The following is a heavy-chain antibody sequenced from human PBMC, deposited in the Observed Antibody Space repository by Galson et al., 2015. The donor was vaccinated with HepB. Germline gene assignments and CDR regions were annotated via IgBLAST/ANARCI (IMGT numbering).Heavy chain of an antibody. D-gene: IGHD5/OR15-5a*01. CDR3: ARKHDVFDVSDF. CDR2: IDPHDSTA. CDR1: GYTFATYS. J-gene: IGHJ4*02. Sequence: QSGAEVKKPGESLKIACKGSGYTFATYSVAWVRQKPDKGLEWMGMIDPHDSTAKYSPSFQGHVTVSADTSVNTAYLQWDSLRASDTAIYYCARKHDVFDVSDFWGQGTLVTVSS. V-gene: IGHV5-51*03.